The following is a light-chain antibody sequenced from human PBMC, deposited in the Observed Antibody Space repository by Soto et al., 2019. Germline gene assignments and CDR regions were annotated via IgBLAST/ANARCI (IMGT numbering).Light chain of an antibody. J-gene: IGKJ1*01. V-gene: IGKV3-20*01. CDR1: QSLSSY. CDR2: GAS. Sequence: EIALTQSPATLSLSPGERATLSCRASQSLSSYLAWYQQKPGQAPRLLTYGASSRATGIPDRFSGSGSGTDFTLTISRLEPEDFAVYYGQQYGSSPWTFGQGTKVDI. CDR3: QQYGSSPWT.